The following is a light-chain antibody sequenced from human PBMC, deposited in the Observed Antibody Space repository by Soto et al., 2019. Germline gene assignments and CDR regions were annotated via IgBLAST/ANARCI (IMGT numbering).Light chain of an antibody. CDR1: QSISSW. CDR2: KAS. J-gene: IGKJ1*01. V-gene: IGKV1-5*03. Sequence: DIQMTQSPSTLAASVGDRVTITCRASQSISSWLAWYQQKSGKAPKLLIYKASILESGVPSRFSGSGSGTEFTLTISSLQPDDFATFYCQQYDTFPRTFGQGTKVDIK. CDR3: QQYDTFPRT.